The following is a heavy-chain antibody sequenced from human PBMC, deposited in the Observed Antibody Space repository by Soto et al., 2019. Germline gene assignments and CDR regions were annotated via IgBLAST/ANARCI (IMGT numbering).Heavy chain of an antibody. D-gene: IGHD3-10*01. Sequence: GGSLRLSCAAAEFTFSNYGMHWIRQAPGKGLEWVAVIWYDGSNKYYADSVKGRFTISRDNSKNTLYLQMNSLRAEDTAVYYCARDPSYGSESYYTYYYVMAVWGKGTTVTVSP. CDR1: EFTFSNYG. V-gene: IGHV3-33*01. CDR2: IWYDGSNK. J-gene: IGHJ6*04. CDR3: ARDPSYGSESYYTYYYVMAV.